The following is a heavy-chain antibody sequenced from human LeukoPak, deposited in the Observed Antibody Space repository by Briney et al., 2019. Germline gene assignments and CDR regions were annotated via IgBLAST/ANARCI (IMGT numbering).Heavy chain of an antibody. Sequence: GASVKVSCKASGYTFTNYYMHWVRQAPGQGLEWMGTINPSGGATGYAQKFQGRVTMTRDTSTSTVYMEVSSLRSDDTAVYYCARSDRAAYYYYMDVWGKGTTVTVSS. CDR3: ARSDRAAYYYYMDV. J-gene: IGHJ6*03. CDR2: INPSGGAT. D-gene: IGHD2-15*01. CDR1: GYTFTNYY. V-gene: IGHV1-46*01.